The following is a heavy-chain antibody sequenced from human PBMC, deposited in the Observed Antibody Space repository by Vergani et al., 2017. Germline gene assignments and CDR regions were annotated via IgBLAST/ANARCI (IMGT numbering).Heavy chain of an antibody. D-gene: IGHD5-18*01. CDR2: IWYDGSNK. V-gene: IGHV3-33*01. Sequence: QVQLVESGGGVVQPGRSLRLSCAASGFTFSSYGMHWVRQAPGKGLEWVAVIWYDGSNKYYADSVKGRFTISRDNSKNTLYLQMNSLRAEDTAVYYCARDRGYSYGPGDYWGQGTLVTVSS. J-gene: IGHJ4*02. CDR1: GFTFSSYG. CDR3: ARDRGYSYGPGDY.